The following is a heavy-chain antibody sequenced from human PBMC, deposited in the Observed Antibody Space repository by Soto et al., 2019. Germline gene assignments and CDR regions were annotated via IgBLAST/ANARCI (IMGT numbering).Heavy chain of an antibody. CDR2: ISGSGGST. D-gene: IGHD3-22*01. CDR1: GLTFRSYA. CDR3: AKDYYDSSGYLGGVDY. V-gene: IGHV3-23*01. Sequence: EVQLLESGGGLVQPGGSLRLSCAASGLTFRSYAMSWGRQAPGKGLEWVSAISGSGGSTYYADSVKGRFTISRDNSKNTLYLQMNSLSAEDTAVYYCAKDYYDSSGYLGGVDYWGQGTLVTVSS. J-gene: IGHJ4*02.